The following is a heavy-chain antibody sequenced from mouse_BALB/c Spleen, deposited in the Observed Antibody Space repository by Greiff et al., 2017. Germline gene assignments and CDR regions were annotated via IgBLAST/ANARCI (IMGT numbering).Heavy chain of an antibody. D-gene: IGHD1-1*01. Sequence: QLQLQQSGPELVRPGVSVKISCKGSGYTFTDYAMHWVKQSHAKSLEWIGVISTYYGNTNYNQKFKGKATMTVDKSSSTAYMELARLTSEDSAIYYCARVNYYYGSSMDYWGQGTSVTVSS. V-gene: IGHV1-67*01. CDR3: ARVNYYYGSSMDY. CDR1: GYTFTDYA. CDR2: ISTYYGNT. J-gene: IGHJ4*01.